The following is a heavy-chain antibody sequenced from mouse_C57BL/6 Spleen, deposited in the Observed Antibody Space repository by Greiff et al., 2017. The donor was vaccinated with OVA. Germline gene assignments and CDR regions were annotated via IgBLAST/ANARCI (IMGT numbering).Heavy chain of an antibody. D-gene: IGHD1-2*01. CDR3: ARATTAQYYFDY. CDR2: IYPRSGNT. V-gene: IGHV1-81*01. CDR1: GYTFTSYG. Sequence: QVQLQQSGAELARPGASVTLSCKASGYTFTSYGISWVKQRTGQGLEWIGEIYPRSGNTYYNEKFKGKATLTADKSSSTAYMQLSSLTSEDSAVYFCARATTAQYYFDYWGQGTTLTVSS. J-gene: IGHJ2*01.